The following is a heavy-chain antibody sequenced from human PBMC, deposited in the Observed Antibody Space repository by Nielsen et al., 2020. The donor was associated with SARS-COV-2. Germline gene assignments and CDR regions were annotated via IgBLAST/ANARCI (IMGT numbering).Heavy chain of an antibody. CDR3: ARLNGDYAVGYYFDY. V-gene: IGHV4-39*01. CDR1: GGSIRSGNYY. D-gene: IGHD4-17*01. J-gene: IGHJ4*02. Sequence: GSLRLSCSVSGGSIRSGNYYWGWIRQPPGKGLEWIGTIYFGRDTFYSPSLKSRVTISVDTSTNQFSLKLTSVTAADTAVYYCARLNGDYAVGYYFDYWGQGTLVTVSS. CDR2: IYFGRDT.